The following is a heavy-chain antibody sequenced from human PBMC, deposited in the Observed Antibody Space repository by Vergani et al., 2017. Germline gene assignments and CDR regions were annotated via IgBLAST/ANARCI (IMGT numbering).Heavy chain of an antibody. CDR3: VKEKIDLGSYFFDS. CDR2: ISGPGLST. CDR1: GFTFSNSA. D-gene: IGHD2/OR15-2a*01. V-gene: IGHV3-23*01. Sequence: EVHLLESGGGLVQSGGSLSLSCAASGFTFSNSAVSWVRQAPGGGLAWVSSISGPGLSTYYAASVKGRFSISRDNSKNTVFLQMHSLRAEDTAIYYCVKEKIDLGSYFFDSWGHGILVTVSS. J-gene: IGHJ4*01.